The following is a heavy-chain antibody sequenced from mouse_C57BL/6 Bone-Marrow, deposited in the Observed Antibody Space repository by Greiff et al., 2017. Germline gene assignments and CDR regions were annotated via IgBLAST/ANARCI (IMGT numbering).Heavy chain of an antibody. D-gene: IGHD2-4*01. V-gene: IGHV1-55*01. CDR2: IYPGSGST. J-gene: IGHJ2*01. CDR1: GYTFTSYW. CDR3: ARSGLRRVDY. Sequence: QVQLQQPGAELVKPGASVKMSCKASGYTFTSYWITWVKQRPGQGLEWIGDIYPGSGSTNYNEKFKSKATLTVYTSSSTAYMQLSSLTSEDSAVYYCARSGLRRVDYWGQGITLTVSS.